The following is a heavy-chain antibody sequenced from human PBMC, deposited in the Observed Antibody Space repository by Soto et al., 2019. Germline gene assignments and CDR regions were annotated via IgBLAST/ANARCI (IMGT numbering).Heavy chain of an antibody. CDR2: TYHSGST. Sequence: SETVCLTCAVAGGSISSSNWWSWVRQPPGKGLEWIGETYHSGSTNYNPSPKSRVTISVDKSKNQFSLKLSAVPAADTAVYYCASPKATNDSWGQGTLVTVSS. V-gene: IGHV4-4*02. CDR1: GGSISSSNW. J-gene: IGHJ4*02. CDR3: ASPKATNDS.